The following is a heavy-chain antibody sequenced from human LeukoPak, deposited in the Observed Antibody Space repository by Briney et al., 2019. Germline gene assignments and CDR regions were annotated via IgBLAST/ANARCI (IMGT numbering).Heavy chain of an antibody. Sequence: GESLKIACNVSAHGFTSDWISWVRQMPGKGLEWMGRIDPSDSYNNYRPSFQGHVTISADKSISTAYLQWSSLKASDTAMYYCARLMVRGVIGAFDIWGQGTMVTVSS. CDR1: AHGFTSDW. D-gene: IGHD3-10*01. V-gene: IGHV5-10-1*01. CDR3: ARLMVRGVIGAFDI. J-gene: IGHJ3*02. CDR2: IDPSDSYN.